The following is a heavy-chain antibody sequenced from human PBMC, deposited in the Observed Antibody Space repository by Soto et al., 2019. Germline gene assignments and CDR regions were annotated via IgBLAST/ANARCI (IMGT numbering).Heavy chain of an antibody. J-gene: IGHJ6*02. CDR1: GFTFSSYA. Sequence: PGGSLRLSCAASGFTFSSYAMSWVRQAPGKGLEWVSAISGSGGSTYYADSVKGRFTISRDNSKNTLYLQMNSLRAEDTAVYYCAKDRERGYSYGQIGYYGMDVWGQGTTVTVSS. D-gene: IGHD5-18*01. CDR3: AKDRERGYSYGQIGYYGMDV. CDR2: ISGSGGST. V-gene: IGHV3-23*01.